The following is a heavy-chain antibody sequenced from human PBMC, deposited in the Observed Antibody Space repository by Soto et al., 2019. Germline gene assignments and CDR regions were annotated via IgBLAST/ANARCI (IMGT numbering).Heavy chain of an antibody. Sequence: ASVKVSCKASGYTFTGYYMHWVRQAPGQGLEWMGWINPNSGGTNYAQKFQGWVTMTRDTSISTAYMELSSLRSEDTAVYYCARQHPYDKGPWGQGTLVTVSS. CDR3: ARQHPYDKGP. V-gene: IGHV1-2*04. D-gene: IGHD3-9*01. CDR2: INPNSGGT. CDR1: GYTFTGYY. J-gene: IGHJ4*02.